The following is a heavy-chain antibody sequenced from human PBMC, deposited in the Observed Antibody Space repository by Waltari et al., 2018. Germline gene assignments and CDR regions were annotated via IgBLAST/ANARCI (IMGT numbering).Heavy chain of an antibody. J-gene: IGHJ4*02. V-gene: IGHV1-69*02. D-gene: IGHD3-10*01. CDR1: GGTFSSST. Sequence: QVQLVQSGAEVKRPGSSVKVSCKASGGTFSSSTISWVRQAPGQGLEWMGRIIPILGIANYAQKFQGRVTITADKSTSTAYMELSSLRSEDTAVYYCARGYYGSGSPRDYWGQGTLVTVSS. CDR2: IIPILGIA. CDR3: ARGYYGSGSPRDY.